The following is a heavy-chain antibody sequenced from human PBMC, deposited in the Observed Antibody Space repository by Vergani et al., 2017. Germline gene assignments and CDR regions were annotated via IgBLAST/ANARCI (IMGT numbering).Heavy chain of an antibody. V-gene: IGHV1-3*01. Sequence: QVQLVQSGAEVKKPGASVKVSCKASGYTFTSYAMHWVRQAPGQRLEWRGWINAGNGNTKYSQKFQGRVTITRDTSASTAYMELSSLRSEDTAVYYCARDGAYSSGWPHYFDYWGQGTLVTVSS. J-gene: IGHJ4*02. CDR3: ARDGAYSSGWPHYFDY. CDR1: GYTFTSYA. D-gene: IGHD6-19*01. CDR2: INAGNGNT.